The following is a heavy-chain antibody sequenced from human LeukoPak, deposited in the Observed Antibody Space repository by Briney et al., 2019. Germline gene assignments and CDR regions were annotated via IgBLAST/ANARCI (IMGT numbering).Heavy chain of an antibody. CDR1: GGSISSGGYY. D-gene: IGHD3-16*01. CDR2: IYYSGST. Sequence: PSQTLSLTCTVSGGSISSGGYYWSWIRQHPGKGLEWIGYIYYSGSTYYNPSLKSRVTISVETSKNQFSLKLSSVTAADTAVYYCARGGGRVFFFDYWGQGTLVTVSS. J-gene: IGHJ4*02. V-gene: IGHV4-31*03. CDR3: ARGGGRVFFFDY.